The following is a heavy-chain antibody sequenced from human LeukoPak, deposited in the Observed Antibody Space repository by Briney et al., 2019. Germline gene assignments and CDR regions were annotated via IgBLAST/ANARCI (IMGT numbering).Heavy chain of an antibody. CDR1: GFTFSSYG. D-gene: IGHD5-18*01. Sequence: GGSLRLSCAASGFTFSSYGMHWVRQAPGKGLEWVAVISYDGSNKYYADSVKGRFTISRDNSKNTLYLQMNSLRAEDTAVYYCAKSHGYYFDYWGQGTLVTVSS. J-gene: IGHJ4*02. V-gene: IGHV3-30*18. CDR3: AKSHGYYFDY. CDR2: ISYDGSNK.